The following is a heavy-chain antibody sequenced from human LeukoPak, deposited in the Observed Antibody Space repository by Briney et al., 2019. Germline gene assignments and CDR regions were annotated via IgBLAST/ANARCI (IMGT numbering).Heavy chain of an antibody. CDR3: ARERGRGRDSPWFDY. J-gene: IGHJ4*02. CDR2: IYSDGST. D-gene: IGHD1-26*01. V-gene: IGHV3-53*01. CDR1: GFIVSGDF. Sequence: GGSLRLSCTASGFIVSGDFMSWVRQAPGKGLEWVSVIYSDGSTYYADSVKGRFTISRDNSKNTLDLQMTGLRAEDTAVYYCARERGRGRDSPWFDYWGQGTLVTVSS.